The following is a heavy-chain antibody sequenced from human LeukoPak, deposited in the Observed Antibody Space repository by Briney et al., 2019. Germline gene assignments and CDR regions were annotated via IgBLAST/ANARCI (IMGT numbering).Heavy chain of an antibody. D-gene: IGHD3-3*01. CDR1: GGSISSYC. Sequence: KPSETLSLTCTVSGGSISSYCWSWIRQPPGKGLEWIGYIYYSGSTNYNPSLKSRVTISVDTSKNQFSLKLSSVTAADTAVYYCARHRYVEYYFDYWGQGTLVTVSS. J-gene: IGHJ4*02. CDR2: IYYSGST. CDR3: ARHRYVEYYFDY. V-gene: IGHV4-59*01.